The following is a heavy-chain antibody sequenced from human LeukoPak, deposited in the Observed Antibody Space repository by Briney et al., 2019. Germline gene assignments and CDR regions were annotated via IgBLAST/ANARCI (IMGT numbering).Heavy chain of an antibody. J-gene: IGHJ3*02. V-gene: IGHV4-34*01. CDR3: ARAHSYGWGPRDAFDI. D-gene: IGHD5-18*01. CDR1: GGSFSGYY. CDR2: INHSGST. Sequence: SETLSLTCAVYGGSFSGYYWSWIRQPPGKGLEWIGEINHSGSTNYNPSLKSRVTISADTSKNQFSLKLSSVTAADTAVYYCARAHSYGWGPRDAFDIWGQGTMVTVSS.